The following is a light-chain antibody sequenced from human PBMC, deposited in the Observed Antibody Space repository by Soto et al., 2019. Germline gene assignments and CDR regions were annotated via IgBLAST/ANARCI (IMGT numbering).Light chain of an antibody. CDR3: SSYTTSNTRQIV. V-gene: IGLV2-14*03. Sequence: QSALTQPASVSGSPGQSITISCTGTSSDVGGYNYVSWYQHHPGKAPKLIIYDVSNRPSGVPIRFPASKSDNTASLTISGLQPEDEADYHCSSYTTSNTRQIVFGTGTKVTVL. J-gene: IGLJ1*01. CDR1: SSDVGGYNY. CDR2: DVS.